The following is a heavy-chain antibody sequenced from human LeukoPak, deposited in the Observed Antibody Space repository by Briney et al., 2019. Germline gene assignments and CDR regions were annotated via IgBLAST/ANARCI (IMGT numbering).Heavy chain of an antibody. V-gene: IGHV5-51*01. CDR2: IYPGDSET. CDR1: GYNFANYW. J-gene: IGHJ4*02. D-gene: IGHD6-19*01. Sequence: GESLKISCQGSGYNFANYWIGWVRQVPGKGLEWMGNIYPGDSETKYSPSFQGQVTMSADKSSGTAYLQWTSLKASDSGMYFCARRPVGGWFYLDYWGQGTLVTVSS. CDR3: ARRPVGGWFYLDY.